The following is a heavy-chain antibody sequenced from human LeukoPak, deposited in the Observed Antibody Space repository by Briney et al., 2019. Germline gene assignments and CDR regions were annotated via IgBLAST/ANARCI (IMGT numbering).Heavy chain of an antibody. CDR2: INPNSGGT. J-gene: IGHJ6*03. CDR3: ARGPGYCSGGSCYSGYYYYYMDD. Sequence: ASVKVSCKASGYTFTGYYMHWVRQAPGQGLEWMGWINPNSGGTNYAQKFQGRVTMTRDTSISTAYMELSRLRSDDTAVYYCARGPGYCSGGSCYSGYYYYYMDDWGKGTTVTVSS. V-gene: IGHV1-2*02. D-gene: IGHD2-15*01. CDR1: GYTFTGYY.